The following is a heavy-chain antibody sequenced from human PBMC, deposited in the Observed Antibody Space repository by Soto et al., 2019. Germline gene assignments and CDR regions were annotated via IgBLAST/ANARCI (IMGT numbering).Heavy chain of an antibody. Sequence: PSETLSLTCAVYGGSFSGYYWSWIRQPPGKGLEWIGEINHSGSTNYNPSLKSRVTISVDTSKNQFSLKLSSVTAADTAVYYCARFKSYYYYGMDVWGQGTTVTVSS. CDR3: ARFKSYYYYGMDV. J-gene: IGHJ6*02. V-gene: IGHV4-34*01. CDR1: GGSFSGYY. CDR2: INHSGST.